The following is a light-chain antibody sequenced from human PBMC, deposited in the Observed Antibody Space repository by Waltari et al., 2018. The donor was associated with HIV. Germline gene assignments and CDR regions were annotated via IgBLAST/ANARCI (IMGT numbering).Light chain of an antibody. V-gene: IGKV1-33*01. CDR1: QDISNY. J-gene: IGKJ2*01. Sequence: DIQMTQYPSSLSASVGDRVTITCQANQDISNYLNWYQQKPGKAPKLLIYDASKLETGVPSRFSGSGSGTDFTFTISSLQPEDIATYYCQEMGSFGQGTKLEIK. CDR2: DAS. CDR3: QEMGS.